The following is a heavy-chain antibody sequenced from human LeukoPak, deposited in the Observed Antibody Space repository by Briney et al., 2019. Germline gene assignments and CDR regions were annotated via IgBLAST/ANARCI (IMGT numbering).Heavy chain of an antibody. J-gene: IGHJ3*02. CDR1: GFTFSSYA. CDR2: ISSNGGST. D-gene: IGHD1-26*01. V-gene: IGHV3-64D*06. Sequence: GGSLRLSCSASGFTFSSYAMHWVRQAPGKGLEYVSAISSNGGSTYYADSVKGRFTISRDNSKNTLYLQMSSLRAGDTAVYYCVKQGSGSRLGAFDIWGQGTMVTVSS. CDR3: VKQGSGSRLGAFDI.